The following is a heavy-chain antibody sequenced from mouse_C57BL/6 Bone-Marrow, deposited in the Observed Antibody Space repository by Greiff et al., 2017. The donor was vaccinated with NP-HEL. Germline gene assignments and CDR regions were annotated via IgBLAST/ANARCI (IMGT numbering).Heavy chain of an antibody. D-gene: IGHD1-1*01. J-gene: IGHJ1*03. CDR2: IRNKANGYTT. Sequence: EVQLMESGGGLVQPGGSLSLSCAASGFTFTDYYMSWVRQPPGKALEWLGFIRNKANGYTTESSASVKGRFTISSDNSQSIHYLQMNTLRAEDSATYYCARSPHLGSSYWYLDVGGTGTTVTVSS. CDR3: ARSPHLGSSYWYLDV. CDR1: GFTFTDYY. V-gene: IGHV7-3*01.